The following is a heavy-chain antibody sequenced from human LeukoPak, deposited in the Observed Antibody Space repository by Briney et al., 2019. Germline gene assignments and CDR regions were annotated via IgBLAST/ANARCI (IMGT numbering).Heavy chain of an antibody. J-gene: IGHJ4*02. CDR1: GFTFSRNV. V-gene: IGHV3-21*04. Sequence: GGSLRLSCAASGFTFSRNVMNWVRQAPGKGLEWVSFISSSSNYMSYADSVKGRFTISRDNAKNSLYLQMNSLRAEDTAVYYCASPLDYYDSSGPPGVWGQGTLVTVSS. CDR3: ASPLDYYDSSGPPGV. CDR2: ISSSSNYM. D-gene: IGHD3-22*01.